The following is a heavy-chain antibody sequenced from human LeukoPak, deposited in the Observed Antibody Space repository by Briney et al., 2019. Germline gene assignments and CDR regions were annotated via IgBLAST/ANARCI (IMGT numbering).Heavy chain of an antibody. CDR2: MNPINGNT. D-gene: IGHD3-10*01. CDR3: VRDGEGVAISVNYWFAP. Sequence: ASVKVSCKATGFTFTNYDINWVRQATGQGPEWMGWMNPINGNTGYAQKFQGRVTMTRDTSISTAYMELRSLTSEDTAVYYCVRDGEGVAISVNYWFAPWGQGTLVTVSS. J-gene: IGHJ5*02. V-gene: IGHV1-8*01. CDR1: GFTFTNYD.